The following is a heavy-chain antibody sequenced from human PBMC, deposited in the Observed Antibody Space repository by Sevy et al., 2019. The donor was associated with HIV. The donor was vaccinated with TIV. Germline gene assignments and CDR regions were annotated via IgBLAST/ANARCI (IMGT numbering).Heavy chain of an antibody. CDR2: LKSDVYGGTV. D-gene: IGHD6-13*01. V-gene: IGHV3-49*04. J-gene: IGHJ4*02. CDR1: GFTFGDYC. Sequence: GGCLRLSCTASGFTFGDYCMSCVRQAPGKGLEWVAFLKSDVYGGTVDHAASVRGRFVISRDDSKTIAYLQMNDLITEDTGVYYCTRWKAAQSIFDYWGQGALVTVSS. CDR3: TRWKAAQSIFDY.